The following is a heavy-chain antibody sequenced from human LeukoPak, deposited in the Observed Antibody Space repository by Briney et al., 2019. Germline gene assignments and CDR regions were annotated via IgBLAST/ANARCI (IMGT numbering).Heavy chain of an antibody. V-gene: IGHV4-59*01. J-gene: IGHJ5*02. D-gene: IGHD3-10*01. CDR3: ARDLDGSATNWFDP. Sequence: SETLSLTWTVSGGSISSYYWSWIRQPPGKGLEWIGYIYYSGSTNYNPSLKSRVTISVDTSKNQFSLKLSSVTAADTAVYYCARDLDGSATNWFDPWGQGTLVTVSS. CDR2: IYYSGST. CDR1: GGSISSYY.